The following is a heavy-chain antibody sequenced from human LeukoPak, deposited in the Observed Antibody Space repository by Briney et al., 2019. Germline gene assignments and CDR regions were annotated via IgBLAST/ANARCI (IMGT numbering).Heavy chain of an antibody. J-gene: IGHJ4*02. V-gene: IGHV1-18*01. CDR1: GYTFTSYG. CDR2: ISAYNGNT. CDR3: ARGTIYSYGSSFIWYYFDY. Sequence: ASVKVSCKASGYTFTSYGISWVRQAPGQGLEWMGRISAYNGNTNYAQKLQGRVTMTTDTSTSTAYMELRSLRSDDTAVYYCARGTIYSYGSSFIWYYFDYWGQGTLVTVSS. D-gene: IGHD5-18*01.